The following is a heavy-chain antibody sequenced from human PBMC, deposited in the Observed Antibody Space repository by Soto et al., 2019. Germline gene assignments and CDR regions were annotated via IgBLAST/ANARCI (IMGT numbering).Heavy chain of an antibody. CDR3: ARWRLVREDFDY. CDR2: IWYDGSNK. D-gene: IGHD6-19*01. CDR1: GFTFSSYG. Sequence: GGSLRLSCAASGFTFSSYGMHWVRQAPGKGLEWVAVIWYDGSNKYYADSVKGRFTISRDNSKNTLYLQMNSLRAEDTAVYYCARWRLVREDFDYWGQGTLVTVSS. J-gene: IGHJ4*02. V-gene: IGHV3-33*01.